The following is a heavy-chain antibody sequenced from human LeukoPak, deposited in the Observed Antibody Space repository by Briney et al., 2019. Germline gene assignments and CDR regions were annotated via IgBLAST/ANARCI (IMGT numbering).Heavy chain of an antibody. V-gene: IGHV4-59*01. Sequence: ASETLSLTCTVSGGSTSSYYWSWVRQPPGKGLEWIGYIYYSGSTNYNPPLKSRVTISVDTSKNQFSLKLSSVTAADTAVYYCAVGRGYSGLDYWGQGTLVTVSS. CDR2: IYYSGST. CDR1: GGSTSSYY. D-gene: IGHD5-12*01. CDR3: AVGRGYSGLDY. J-gene: IGHJ4*02.